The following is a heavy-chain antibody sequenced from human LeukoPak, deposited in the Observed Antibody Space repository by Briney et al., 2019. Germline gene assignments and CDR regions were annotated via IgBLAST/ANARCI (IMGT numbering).Heavy chain of an antibody. V-gene: IGHV1-69*04. CDR1: GGTFSSYA. CDR3: ARDQSGSYCGGDCSSYYFDY. CDR2: IIASLEMT. J-gene: IGHJ4*02. D-gene: IGHD2-21*02. Sequence: ASVKVSCKASGGTFSSYAISWVRQAPGQGLEWMGNIIASLEMTNYAQKFQGRVTITADTSTSTAYMELSSLRSEDTAVYYCARDQSGSYCGGDCSSYYFDYWGQGTLVTVSS.